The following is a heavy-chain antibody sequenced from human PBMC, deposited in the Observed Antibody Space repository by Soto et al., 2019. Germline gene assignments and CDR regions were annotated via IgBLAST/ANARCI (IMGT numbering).Heavy chain of an antibody. Sequence: QVQLQESGPGLVKPSQTLSLTCTVSGGSISSGGYYWSWIRQHPGKGLEWIGYIYYSGSTYYNPSLKSRVTMSVDTSKNQFSLKLSSVTAADTAVYYCAAGYSSSSKVFWCDPWGQGTLVTVSS. CDR3: AAGYSSSSKVFWCDP. CDR1: GGSISSGGYY. D-gene: IGHD6-6*01. CDR2: IYYSGST. V-gene: IGHV4-31*03. J-gene: IGHJ5*02.